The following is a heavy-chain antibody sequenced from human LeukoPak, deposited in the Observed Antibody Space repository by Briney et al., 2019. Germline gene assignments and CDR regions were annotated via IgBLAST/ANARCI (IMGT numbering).Heavy chain of an antibody. CDR2: IYYSGST. CDR3: ANSRGYYYDSSAYWTYYFDD. V-gene: IGHV4-31*03. CDR1: GGSISSGGYY. J-gene: IGHJ4*02. Sequence: SETLSLTCTVSGGSISSGGYYWSWIRQHPGKGLEWIGYIYYSGSTYYNPSLKSRVTISVDTSKNQFSLKLRSVTAADTAVYYCANSRGYYYDSSAYWTYYFDDWGQGTLVTVSS. D-gene: IGHD3-22*01.